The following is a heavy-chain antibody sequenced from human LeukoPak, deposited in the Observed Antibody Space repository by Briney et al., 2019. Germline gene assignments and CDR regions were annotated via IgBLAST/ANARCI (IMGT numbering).Heavy chain of an antibody. CDR2: IKEDGSEE. CDR3: GRDSFETDIDY. CDR1: GFSFSTYW. D-gene: IGHD1-14*01. V-gene: IGHV3-7*01. Sequence: GGTLRLSCVASGFSFSTYWMSWVRQAPGKGLEWVANIKEDGSEEYYVDSLKGRFTISRDNVRNSLYLQINSLRVEDTAVYYCGRDSFETDIDYWGQGTLVTVSS. J-gene: IGHJ4*02.